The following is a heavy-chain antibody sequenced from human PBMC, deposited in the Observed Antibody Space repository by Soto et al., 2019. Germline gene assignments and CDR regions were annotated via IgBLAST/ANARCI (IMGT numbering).Heavy chain of an antibody. Sequence: QITLKESGPTLVQPTQTLTLTCSCSGFSLTTGGMGVGWIRQPPGKALEWLALIYWDDDKGYSPSLKSRLTIIKDISKNQVVLTMTNIDPVDTATYYCARIYCAGGNCYRRGGFYYGMDVWGQGTTDTVSS. J-gene: IGHJ6*02. V-gene: IGHV2-5*02. D-gene: IGHD2-8*02. CDR1: GFSLTTGGMG. CDR2: IYWDDDK. CDR3: ARIYCAGGNCYRRGGFYYGMDV.